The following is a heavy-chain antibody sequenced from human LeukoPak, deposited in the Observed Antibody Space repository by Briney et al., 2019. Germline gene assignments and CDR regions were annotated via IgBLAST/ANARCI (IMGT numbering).Heavy chain of an antibody. CDR3: ARVSPDY. D-gene: IGHD2/OR15-2a*01. J-gene: IGHJ4*02. CDR1: GGSISSYY. V-gene: IGHV4-34*01. Sequence: SETLSLTCTVSGGSISSYYWSWIRQPPGKGLEWIGEINHSGSTNYNPSLKSRVTISVDTSKNQFSLKLSSVTAADTAVYYCARVSPDYWGQGTLVTVSS. CDR2: INHSGST.